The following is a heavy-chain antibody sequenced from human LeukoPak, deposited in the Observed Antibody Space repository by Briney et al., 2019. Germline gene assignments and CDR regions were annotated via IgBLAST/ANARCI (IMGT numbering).Heavy chain of an antibody. J-gene: IGHJ4*02. CDR2: ISSSSSNI. D-gene: IGHD2-2*01. CDR1: GFTFSSYS. Sequence: GGSLRLSCAASGFTFSSYSMNWVRQAPGQGLEWVSYISSSSSNIYYADSVKGRFTISRDNAKNSLYLQMNSLRAEDTAVYYCARGYCSSTSCLYDYWGQGTLVTVSS. V-gene: IGHV3-21*01. CDR3: ARGYCSSTSCLYDY.